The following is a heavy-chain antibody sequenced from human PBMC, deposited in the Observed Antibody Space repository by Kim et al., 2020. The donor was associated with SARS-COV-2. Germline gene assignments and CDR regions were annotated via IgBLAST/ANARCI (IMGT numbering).Heavy chain of an antibody. V-gene: IGHV1-69*13. CDR1: GGTFSKYT. CDR3: ARDWINYDFWSGYFPGV. Sequence: SVKVSCKASGGTFSKYTISWVRQAPGQGLEWMGGIIPIYGTTNYAQKFQCRVTITADESTTIVYMELSSLGSEDTAVYYCARDWINYDFWSGYFPGVWGQGTTVTVSS. CDR2: IIPIYGTT. J-gene: IGHJ6*02. D-gene: IGHD3-3*01.